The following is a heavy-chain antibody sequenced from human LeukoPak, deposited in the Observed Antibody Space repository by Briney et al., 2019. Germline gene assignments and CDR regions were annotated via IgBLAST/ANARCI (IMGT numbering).Heavy chain of an antibody. Sequence: SCKASGYTFTGYYMHWVRQAPGKGLVWVSHIHTDGDRANYADSVRGRFTISIDSANNTLYLQMSSLRAEDTAVYYCAREVDAFDIWGQGTMVTVSS. CDR2: IHTDGDRA. J-gene: IGHJ3*02. CDR1: GYTFTGYY. CDR3: AREVDAFDI. V-gene: IGHV3-74*01.